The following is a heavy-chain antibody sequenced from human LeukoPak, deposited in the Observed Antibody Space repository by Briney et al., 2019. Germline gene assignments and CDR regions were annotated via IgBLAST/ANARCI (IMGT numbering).Heavy chain of an antibody. CDR3: AAEYSDNPLGY. D-gene: IGHD5-12*01. CDR2: ISAYNGNT. CDR1: GYTFTSYG. V-gene: IGHV1-18*01. J-gene: IGHJ4*02. Sequence: ASVKVSCKASGYTFTSYGISWARQAPGQGLEWMGWISAYNGNTNYAQKLQGRVTMTTDTSTSTAYMELRSLRSDDTAVYYCAAEYSDNPLGYWGQGSLVTVSS.